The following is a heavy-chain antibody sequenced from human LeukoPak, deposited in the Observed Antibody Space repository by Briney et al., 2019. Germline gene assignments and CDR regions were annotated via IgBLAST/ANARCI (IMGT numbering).Heavy chain of an antibody. CDR1: GFTFSSYW. CDR2: INSDGSST. D-gene: IGHD4-17*01. CDR3: AKGPGDYGDDY. V-gene: IGHV3-74*01. Sequence: PGGSLRLSCAASGFTFSSYWMHWVRQAPGKGLVWVSRINSDGSSTSYADSVKGRFTISRDNAKNTLYLQMNSLRAEDTAVYYCAKGPGDYGDDYWGQGTLVTVSS. J-gene: IGHJ4*02.